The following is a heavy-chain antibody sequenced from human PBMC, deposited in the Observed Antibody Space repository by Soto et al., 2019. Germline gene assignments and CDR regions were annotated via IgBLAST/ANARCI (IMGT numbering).Heavy chain of an antibody. CDR3: ARDQATIFRDYYMDV. V-gene: IGHV3-33*01. D-gene: IGHD3-3*01. CDR1: GFTFSSYG. CDR2: IWYDGSNK. Sequence: GGSLRLSCAASGFTFSSYGMHWVRQAPGKGLEWVAVIWYDGSNKYYADSVKGRFTISRDNSKNTLYLQMNSLRAEDTAVYYCARDQATIFRDYYMDVWGKGTTVTVSS. J-gene: IGHJ6*03.